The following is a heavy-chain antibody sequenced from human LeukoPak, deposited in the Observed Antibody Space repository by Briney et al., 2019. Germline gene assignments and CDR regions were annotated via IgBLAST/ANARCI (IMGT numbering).Heavy chain of an antibody. CDR2: IYYSGST. V-gene: IGHV4-59*01. CDR1: GGSISSYY. J-gene: IGHJ4*02. CDR3: ARVRYSSSWALFDY. Sequence: SETLSLTCTVSGGSISSYYWSWVRQPPGKGLEWIGYIYYSGSTNYNPSLKSRVTISVDTSKNQFSLKLSSVTAADTAVYYCARVRYSSSWALFDYWGQGTLVTVSS. D-gene: IGHD6-13*01.